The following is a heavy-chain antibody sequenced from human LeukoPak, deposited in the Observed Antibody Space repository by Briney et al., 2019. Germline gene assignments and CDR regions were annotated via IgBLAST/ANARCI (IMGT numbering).Heavy chain of an antibody. CDR2: IDQDGSDK. J-gene: IGHJ3*02. CDR1: GFTLSDFW. Sequence: GGSLRLSCAASGFTLSDFWMSWVRQAPGKGLEWVANIDQDGSDKNYVGSVKGRFTISRDDAKNSLFLQMNSLRAEDTAVYYCARDGNTGIQLWLHPVDIWGQGTMVTVSS. CDR3: ARDGNTGIQLWLHPVDI. V-gene: IGHV3-7*01. D-gene: IGHD5-18*01.